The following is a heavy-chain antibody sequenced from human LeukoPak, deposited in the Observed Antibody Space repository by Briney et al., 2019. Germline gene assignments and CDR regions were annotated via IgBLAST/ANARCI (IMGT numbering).Heavy chain of an antibody. D-gene: IGHD3-22*01. J-gene: IGHJ4*02. V-gene: IGHV3-23*01. CDR2: ISGSGGST. CDR1: GFTFSSYA. Sequence: GGSLRLSCAASGFTFSSYAMSWVRQAPGKGLEWVSAISGSGGSTYYADSVKGRFTISRDNSKNTLYLQMNSLRAEDTAVYYCAKDQGSGYYYALEYWGQGTLVIVSS. CDR3: AKDQGSGYYYALEY.